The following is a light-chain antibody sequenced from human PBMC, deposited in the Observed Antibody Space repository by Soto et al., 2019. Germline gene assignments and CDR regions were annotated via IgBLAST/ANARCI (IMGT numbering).Light chain of an antibody. J-gene: IGKJ1*01. Sequence: MAMTQSPATLSVSPGERVTLSCRASQSVSSNLAWYQQKPGQAPRLLIYGASTRPTVIPARFSGSGSGTEFTLTISSLQYENFVVYYCQQYNNSPCTFGQGTKV. CDR1: QSVSSN. CDR3: QQYNNSPCT. V-gene: IGKV3-15*01. CDR2: GAS.